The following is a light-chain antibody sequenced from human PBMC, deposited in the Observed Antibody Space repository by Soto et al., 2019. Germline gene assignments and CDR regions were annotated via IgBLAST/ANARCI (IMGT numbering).Light chain of an antibody. CDR2: AAS. V-gene: IGKV3-15*01. Sequence: EIVLTQSPATLSVSPGERATLFCRASQGISTLLAWYQQKPGQAPRLLIYAASTRAAGIPARFSGSGSGTDFTLTISSLQSEDFGTYYCQQSYTSPVTFGGGTKVDIK. CDR1: QGISTL. CDR3: QQSYTSPVT. J-gene: IGKJ4*01.